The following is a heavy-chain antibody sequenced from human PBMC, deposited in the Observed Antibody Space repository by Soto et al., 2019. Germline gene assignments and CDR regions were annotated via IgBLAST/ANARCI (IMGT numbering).Heavy chain of an antibody. Sequence: QVQLVESGGGVVQPGGSLRLSCVASGFTFSTYSIHWVRQAPGRGLEWLTIISYDGMNKYYADSVKGRITISRDNSRNTVFLQMNSLRTEDTAVYYCARDPDTSGSYRYYFDNRGQGTLVTVSS. CDR3: ARDPDTSGSYRYYFDN. J-gene: IGHJ4*02. D-gene: IGHD1-26*01. V-gene: IGHV3-30*14. CDR1: GFTFSTYS. CDR2: ISYDGMNK.